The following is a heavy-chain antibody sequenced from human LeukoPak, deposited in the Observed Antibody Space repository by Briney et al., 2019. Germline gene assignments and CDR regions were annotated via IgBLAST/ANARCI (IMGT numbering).Heavy chain of an antibody. CDR1: GYSFTSYW. CDR3: XXXXXGAVAGPYYFDY. J-gene: IGHJ4*02. D-gene: IGHD6-19*01. CDR2: IYPGDSDT. Sequence: GESLQISCKGSGYSFTSYWIGWVRQLPGKGLEWMGIIYPGDSDTRYSPSFQGQVTISADKSISTAYLQWSSLKASDTAMYYCXXXXXGAVAGPYYFDYWGQGTLVTVSS. V-gene: IGHV5-51*01.